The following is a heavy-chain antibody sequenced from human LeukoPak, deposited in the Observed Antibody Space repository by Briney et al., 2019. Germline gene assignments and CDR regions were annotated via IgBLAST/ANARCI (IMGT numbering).Heavy chain of an antibody. CDR2: IYYSGST. V-gene: IGHV4-39*01. D-gene: IGHD3-22*01. J-gene: IGHJ3*02. CDR1: GGSISSSSYY. Sequence: SETLSLTCTVSGGSISSSSYYWGWIRQPPGKGLEWIGSIYYSGSTYYNPSLKSRVTISVDTSKNQSSLKLSSVTAADTAVYYCARHRMYYYGSSGRGVADAFDIWGQGTMVTVSS. CDR3: ARHRMYYYGSSGRGVADAFDI.